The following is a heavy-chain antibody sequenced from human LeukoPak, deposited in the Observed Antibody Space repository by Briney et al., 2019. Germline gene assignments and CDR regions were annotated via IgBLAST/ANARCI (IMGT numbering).Heavy chain of an antibody. CDR3: ARDLGYDYYDSSGYENWFDP. V-gene: IGHV3-30-3*01. CDR2: ISYDGSNK. Sequence: GRSLRLSCAASGFTFSSYAMHWVRQAPGKGLEWVAVISYDGSNKYYADSVKGRFTISRDNSKNTLYLPMNSLRAEDTAVYYCARDLGYDYYDSSGYENWFDPWGQGTLVTVSS. CDR1: GFTFSSYA. J-gene: IGHJ5*02. D-gene: IGHD3-22*01.